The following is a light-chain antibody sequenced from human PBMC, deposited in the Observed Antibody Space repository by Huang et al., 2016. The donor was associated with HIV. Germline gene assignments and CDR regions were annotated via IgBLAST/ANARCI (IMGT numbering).Light chain of an antibody. J-gene: IGKJ5*01. V-gene: IGKV3-15*01. CDR1: QTISSN. Sequence: EIVMTQSPATLSVSPGERATLSCRASQTISSNLAWYQQKPGQAPRLLIYGASTRATDIPARFSGSGSGTEFTLSITSLQSEDFAVYFCQQYNNWPPITFGQGTRLEIK. CDR3: QQYNNWPPIT. CDR2: GAS.